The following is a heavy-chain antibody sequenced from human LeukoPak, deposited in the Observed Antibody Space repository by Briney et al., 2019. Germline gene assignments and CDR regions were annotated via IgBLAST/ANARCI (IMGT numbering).Heavy chain of an antibody. CDR3: ARGSSALDY. CDR1: GFTFSSYA. J-gene: IGHJ4*02. Sequence: GGSLRLSCAASGFTFSSYAMHWVRQAPGKGLEWVAVISYDGSNKYYADSVKGRFTISRDNSKNTLYLQMNSLRAEDTAVYYCARGSSALDYWGQGTLVTVSS. CDR2: ISYDGSNK. V-gene: IGHV3-30-3*01.